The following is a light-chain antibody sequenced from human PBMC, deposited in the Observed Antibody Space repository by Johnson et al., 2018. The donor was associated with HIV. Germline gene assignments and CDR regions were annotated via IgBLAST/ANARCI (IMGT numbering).Light chain of an antibody. Sequence: QFVLTQPPSVSADPGQKVTISCSGSSSNIGNNYVSWYQQLPGTAPKLLIYENNKRPSGIPDRFSGSKSGTSATLGITGLQTRDEADYYCGTWDTSLSAGGVFGTGTKVTVL. J-gene: IGLJ1*01. CDR3: GTWDTSLSAGGV. V-gene: IGLV1-51*02. CDR1: SSNIGNNY. CDR2: ENN.